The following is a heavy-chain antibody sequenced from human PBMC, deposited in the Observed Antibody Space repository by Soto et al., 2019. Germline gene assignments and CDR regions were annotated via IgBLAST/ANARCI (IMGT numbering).Heavy chain of an antibody. CDR3: AKDHAPLSWFDP. Sequence: GGSLRLSCAASGFTFSSYAMRWVRQAPGKGLEWVSAISGSGGSTYYEDSVKGRFTISRDNSKNTLYLQMNSLRAEDTAVYYCAKDHAPLSWFDPWGQGTLVTVSS. J-gene: IGHJ5*02. CDR1: GFTFSSYA. D-gene: IGHD2-2*01. V-gene: IGHV3-23*01. CDR2: ISGSGGST.